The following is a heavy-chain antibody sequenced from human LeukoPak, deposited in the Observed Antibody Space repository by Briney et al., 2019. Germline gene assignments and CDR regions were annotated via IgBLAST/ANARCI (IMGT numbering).Heavy chain of an antibody. V-gene: IGHV1-46*01. CDR1: GYTFTSYY. Sequence: PGASVKVSCKASGYTFTSYYMHWVRQAPGQGLEWMGIINPSGGSTSYAQKFQGRVTMTRGTSTSTVYMELSSLRSEDTAVYYCARWGLGTRPKDSSGQYYFDYWGQGTLVTVSS. J-gene: IGHJ4*02. CDR3: ARWGLGTRPKDSSGQYYFDY. D-gene: IGHD3-22*01. CDR2: INPSGGST.